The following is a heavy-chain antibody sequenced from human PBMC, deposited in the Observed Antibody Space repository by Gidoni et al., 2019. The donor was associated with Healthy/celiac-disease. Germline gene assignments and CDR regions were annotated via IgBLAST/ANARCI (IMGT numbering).Heavy chain of an antibody. V-gene: IGHV3-33*01. D-gene: IGHD6-13*01. J-gene: IGHJ6*03. CDR3: AREGYSSSWSVAIYYMDV. CDR1: GFTFSSYG. CDR2: IWYDGSNK. Sequence: QVQLVESGGGVVQPGRSLRLSCAASGFTFSSYGMHWVRQAPGKGLEWVAVIWYDGSNKYYADSVKGRFTISRDNSKNTLYLQMNSLRAEDTAVYYCAREGYSSSWSVAIYYMDVWGKGTTVTVSS.